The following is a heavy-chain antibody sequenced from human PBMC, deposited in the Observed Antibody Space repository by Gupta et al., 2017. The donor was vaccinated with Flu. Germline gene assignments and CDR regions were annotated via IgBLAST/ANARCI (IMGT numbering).Heavy chain of an antibody. J-gene: IGHJ3*02. CDR3: WRRGCGFLGGARESFDI. V-gene: IGHV1-2*02. D-gene: IGHD3-3*01. CDR2: TNPNNCGT. CDR1: GYMFSGYY. Sequence: QVQLVQSGAEVKKPGASVKVYCKASGYMFSGYYIHWVRQAPGQGLEWMGGTNPNNCGTNYAQNFQARVTMPRDTTISTAYMELSRLRSADTAVYFGWRRGCGFLGGARESFDIWGQGTMVTVSS.